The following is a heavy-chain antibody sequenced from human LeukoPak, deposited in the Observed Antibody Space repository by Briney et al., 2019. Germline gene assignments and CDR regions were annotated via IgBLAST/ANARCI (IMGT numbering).Heavy chain of an antibody. J-gene: IGHJ2*01. Sequence: KPGGSLRLSCAASGFTFSDYYMSWIRQAPGKGLEWISYISSSGFTMDYADSVKGRFTVSRDDAKNSVSLQMNNLRAEDTAMYYCAKESHDRSGWYLRHFDLWGRGTLVTVSS. CDR3: AKESHDRSGWYLRHFDL. CDR1: GFTFSDYY. V-gene: IGHV3-11*01. D-gene: IGHD6-19*01. CDR2: ISSSGFTM.